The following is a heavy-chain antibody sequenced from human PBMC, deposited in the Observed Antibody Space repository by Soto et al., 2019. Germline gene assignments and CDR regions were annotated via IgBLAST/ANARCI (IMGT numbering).Heavy chain of an antibody. D-gene: IGHD4-17*01. CDR2: FSAGGRA. J-gene: IGHJ4*02. CDR3: AKESMPEHYGDTLFDY. Sequence: VQLLESGGAFVQPGGSLRLSCTASGFSINNYAVSWVRQAPGKGLAWVSTFSAGGRAYYADSVRGRFTVARDRSQNTVDLQISVLRPEDSAVYYCAKESMPEHYGDTLFDYWGQGTRVTVSS. V-gene: IGHV3-23*01. CDR1: GFSINNYA.